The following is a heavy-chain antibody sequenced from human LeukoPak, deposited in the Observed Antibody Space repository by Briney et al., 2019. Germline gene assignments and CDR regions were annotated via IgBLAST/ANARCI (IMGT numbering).Heavy chain of an antibody. CDR2: IRYDGSNK. D-gene: IGHD6-6*01. CDR1: GFTFSSYG. V-gene: IGHV3-30*02. J-gene: IGHJ4*02. Sequence: GGSLRLSCAASGFTFSSYGMHWVRQAPGKGLEWVAFIRYDGSNKYYADSVKGRFTMSRDSFKSTLYLQMNSLRAEDTAIYYCAKGLSTYSSSSPDYWGQGTLVTVSS. CDR3: AKGLSTYSSSSPDY.